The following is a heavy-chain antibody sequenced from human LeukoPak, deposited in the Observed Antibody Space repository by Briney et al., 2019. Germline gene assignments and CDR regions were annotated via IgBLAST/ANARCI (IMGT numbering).Heavy chain of an antibody. D-gene: IGHD3-22*01. Sequence: SETLSLTCTVSGGSISSYYWSWIRQPAGKGLEWIGRIYTSGSTNYNPSLKSRVTMPVDTSKNQFSLKLSSVTAADTAVYYCAAMTYYYDSSGYYDAFDIWGQGTMVTVSS. CDR2: IYTSGST. V-gene: IGHV4-4*07. CDR1: GGSISSYY. CDR3: AAMTYYYDSSGYYDAFDI. J-gene: IGHJ3*02.